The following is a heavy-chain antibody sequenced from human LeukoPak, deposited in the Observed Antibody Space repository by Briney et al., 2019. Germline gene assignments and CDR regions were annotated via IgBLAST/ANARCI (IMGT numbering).Heavy chain of an antibody. J-gene: IGHJ5*02. D-gene: IGHD3-3*01. V-gene: IGHV1-2*02. CDR3: ARATWSGYYRVHRFDP. CDR2: INPNSGGT. Sequence: ASVKVSCKASGYTFTGYYTHWVRQAPGQGLEWMGWINPNSGGTNCAQKFQGRVTMTRDTSISTAYMELSRLRSDDTAVYYCARATWSGYYRVHRFDPWGQGTLVTVSS. CDR1: GYTFTGYY.